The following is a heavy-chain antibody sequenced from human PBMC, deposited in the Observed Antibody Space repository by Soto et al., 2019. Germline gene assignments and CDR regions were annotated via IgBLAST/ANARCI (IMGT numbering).Heavy chain of an antibody. CDR3: ARSASGYDFFNWFDP. CDR1: GGTISSVGYY. Sequence: LLPLSLTCTVSGGTISSVGYYWRLIRQHPGKGLEWIGYIYYSGSTNYNPSHKSRVTISVDTSKNQFSLKLSSVTAADTAVYYCARSASGYDFFNWFDPWGQGTLVTVSS. J-gene: IGHJ5*02. D-gene: IGHD5-12*01. V-gene: IGHV4-61*08. CDR2: IYYSGST.